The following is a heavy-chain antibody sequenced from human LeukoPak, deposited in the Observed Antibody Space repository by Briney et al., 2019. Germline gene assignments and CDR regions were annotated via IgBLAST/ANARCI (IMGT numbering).Heavy chain of an antibody. D-gene: IGHD6-19*01. CDR2: IYYSGVT. CDR1: GGSINNYY. CDR3: ARAKEAYSSGWYTTSWFDP. Sequence: SETLSLTCSVSGGSINNYYWNWLRQPPGKGLEWIGFIYYSGVTNFNPSLRSRVIISLDTSKSQFSLELNSVTAADTAVYYCARAKEAYSSGWYTTSWFDPWGQGTPVTVSS. V-gene: IGHV4-59*01. J-gene: IGHJ5*02.